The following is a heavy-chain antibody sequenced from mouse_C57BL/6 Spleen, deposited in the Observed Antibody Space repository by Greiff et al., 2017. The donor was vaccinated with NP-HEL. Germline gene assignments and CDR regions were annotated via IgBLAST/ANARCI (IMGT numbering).Heavy chain of an antibody. CDR2: INPYNGGT. Sequence: VQLQQSGPVLVKPGASVKMSCKASGYTFTDYYMNWVKQSHGKSLEWIGVINPYNGGTSYNQKFKGKATLTVDKSSSTAYMELNSLTSEDSAVYYCAREGLTTVIATNYFDYWGKGTTLTVSS. CDR1: GYTFTDYY. V-gene: IGHV1-19*01. D-gene: IGHD1-1*01. CDR3: AREGLTTVIATNYFDY. J-gene: IGHJ2*01.